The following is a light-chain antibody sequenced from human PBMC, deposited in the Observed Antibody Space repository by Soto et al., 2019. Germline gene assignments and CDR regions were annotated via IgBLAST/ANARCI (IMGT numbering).Light chain of an antibody. Sequence: HSVLTQPPSASGTPGQRVIISCSGSSSNIGSNTVNWYQQLPGTAPKLLIYSNNQRPSGVPDRFSGSKSGTSASLAISGLQSEDEADYYCAAWDDSLNGVVFGEGTKLTVL. CDR3: AAWDDSLNGVV. V-gene: IGLV1-44*01. J-gene: IGLJ2*01. CDR1: SSNIGSNT. CDR2: SNN.